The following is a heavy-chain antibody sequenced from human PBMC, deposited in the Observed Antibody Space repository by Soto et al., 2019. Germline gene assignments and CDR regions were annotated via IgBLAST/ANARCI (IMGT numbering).Heavy chain of an antibody. Sequence: EVQLVESGGGLVKPGGSLRLSCAASGFTFSSYSMNWVRQAPGKGLEWVSSISSSSSYIYYADSVKGRFTISRDNAKNSLYLQMTSLRAEDTAVYYCVVSGVAVFDYWGQGTLVTVSS. CDR3: VVSGVAVFDY. CDR2: ISSSSSYI. V-gene: IGHV3-21*01. J-gene: IGHJ4*02. D-gene: IGHD2-15*01. CDR1: GFTFSSYS.